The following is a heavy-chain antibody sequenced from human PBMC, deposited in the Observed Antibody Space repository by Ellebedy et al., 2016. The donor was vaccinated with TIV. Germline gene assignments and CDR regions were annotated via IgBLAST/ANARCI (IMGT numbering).Heavy chain of an antibody. CDR1: GYSFTRYW. Sequence: PGGSLRLSCEASGYSFTRYWISWVRQRPGKGLEWMGRIDPSDSYTNYSPSFQGHVTLSTDKSINTAHLQWSSLKASDTAMYFCASLDYHDSHNLELWGQGTLVTVSS. CDR2: IDPSDSYT. D-gene: IGHD3-22*01. CDR3: ASLDYHDSHNLEL. J-gene: IGHJ4*02. V-gene: IGHV5-10-1*01.